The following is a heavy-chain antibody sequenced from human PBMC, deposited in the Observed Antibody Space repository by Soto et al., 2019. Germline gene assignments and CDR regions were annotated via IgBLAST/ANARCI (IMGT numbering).Heavy chain of an antibody. J-gene: IGHJ3*02. CDR3: ARGELLLWFGELPRNAFDI. Sequence: QLQLQESGPGLVKPSETLSLTCTVSGGSISSSSYYWGWIRQPPGKGLEWIGSIYYSGSTYYNPSLKSRVTISVDTSKNQFSLKLSSVTAADTAVYYCARGELLLWFGELPRNAFDIWGQGTMVTVSS. V-gene: IGHV4-39*01. CDR2: IYYSGST. CDR1: GGSISSSSYY. D-gene: IGHD3-10*01.